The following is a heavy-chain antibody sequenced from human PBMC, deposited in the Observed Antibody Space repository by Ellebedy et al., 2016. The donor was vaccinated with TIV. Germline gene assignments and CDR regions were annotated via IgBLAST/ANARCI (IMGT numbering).Heavy chain of an antibody. Sequence: GESLKISCAASGFTVSSNYMNWVRQAPGKGLEWVSVIYSGADGGDTKYADSVKSRFTISSDNSKNTLSLQMNSLSAEETAVYYCAKYQVGVGPAFGIWGQGTIVTVSS. CDR1: GFTVSSNY. D-gene: IGHD2-2*01. V-gene: IGHV3-53*01. CDR3: AKYQVGVGPAFGI. J-gene: IGHJ3*02. CDR2: IYSGADGGDT.